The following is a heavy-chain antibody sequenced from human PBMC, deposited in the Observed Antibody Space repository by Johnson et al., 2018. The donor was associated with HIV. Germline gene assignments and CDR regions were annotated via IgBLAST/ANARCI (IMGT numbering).Heavy chain of an antibody. Sequence: QPGESLRLSCVASGFTFSQYAMHWVRQAPGKGLEYVSAISTTGVSTYYADSVRGRFTISRDNSKNTLYLQMGSLRAEDMAVYYCAIPYFYDSGDYRWGQGTMVTVSS. D-gene: IGHD3-22*01. CDR2: ISTTGVST. J-gene: IGHJ3*01. V-gene: IGHV3-64*02. CDR1: GFTFSQYA. CDR3: AIPYFYDSGDYR.